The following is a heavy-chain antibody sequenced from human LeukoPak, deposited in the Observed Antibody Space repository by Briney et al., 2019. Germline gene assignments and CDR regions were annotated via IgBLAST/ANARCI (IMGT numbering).Heavy chain of an antibody. D-gene: IGHD3-22*01. CDR2: LDAENSKK. V-gene: IGHV1-24*01. J-gene: IGHJ4*02. Sequence: GASVKVSCKVSGYTVTEISIHWVRQTPGKGLEWMGGLDAENSKKVYAQKFQGRVTMTEDTSTDTAYMELSNLKSDDTAVYFCADFYETSGFFYWGQGTLVTVSS. CDR3: ADFYETSGFFY. CDR1: GYTVTEIS.